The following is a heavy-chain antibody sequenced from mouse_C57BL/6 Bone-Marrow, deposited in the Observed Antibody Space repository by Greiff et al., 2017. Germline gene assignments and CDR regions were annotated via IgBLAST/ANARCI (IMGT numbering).Heavy chain of an antibody. Sequence: EVQLQQSGPELVKPGASVKISCKASGYTFTDYYMNWVKQSHGKSLEWIGDINPNNGGTSYNQKFKGKATLTEDKSSSTAYMELRSLTSEDSAVYYCARETDIGEAMDYWGQGTSVTVSS. D-gene: IGHD3-1*01. CDR1: GYTFTDYY. CDR2: INPNNGGT. V-gene: IGHV1-26*01. J-gene: IGHJ4*01. CDR3: ARETDIGEAMDY.